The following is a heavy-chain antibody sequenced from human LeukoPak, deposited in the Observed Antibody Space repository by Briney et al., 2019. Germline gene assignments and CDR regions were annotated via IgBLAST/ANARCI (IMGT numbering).Heavy chain of an antibody. J-gene: IGHJ3*02. CDR3: ARVHYGDYVFDAFDI. CDR1: GFTFSSYS. V-gene: IGHV3-21*01. D-gene: IGHD4-17*01. Sequence: KTGGSLRLSCAASGFTFSSYSMNWVRQAPGKGLEWVSSISSSSSYIYYADSVKGRFTISRDNAKNSLYLQMNSLRAEDTAVYYCARVHYGDYVFDAFDIWGQGTMVTVSS. CDR2: ISSSSSYI.